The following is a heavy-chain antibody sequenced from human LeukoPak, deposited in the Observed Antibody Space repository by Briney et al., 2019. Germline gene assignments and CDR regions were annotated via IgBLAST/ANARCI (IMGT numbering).Heavy chain of an antibody. V-gene: IGHV3-53*01. D-gene: IGHD3-22*01. CDR3: ATHSGDYYYAFDY. Sequence: GGSLRLSCAASGLTVSSKYMNWVRQAPGKGLEWVSVIHSGGSTYYADSVKGRFTISRDNSKNTLYFQKNSLRAEDTAVYYCATHSGDYYYAFDYWGQGTLVTVSS. CDR1: GLTVSSKY. CDR2: IHSGGST. J-gene: IGHJ4*02.